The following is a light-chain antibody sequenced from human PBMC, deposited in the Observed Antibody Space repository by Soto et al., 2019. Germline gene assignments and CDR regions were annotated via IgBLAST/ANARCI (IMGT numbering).Light chain of an antibody. CDR3: SSYTSVSPYV. CDR1: SSDVGGYNY. CDR2: GIS. J-gene: IGLJ1*01. V-gene: IGLV2-14*01. Sequence: QSVLTQPASVSGSPGQSITISCTGTSSDVGGYNYVSWYQQHAGKAPKLLIYGISNRPSGAYNCFSASKSGNTASLTISRLQAEDEADYYCSSYTSVSPYVFGTGTKVTVL.